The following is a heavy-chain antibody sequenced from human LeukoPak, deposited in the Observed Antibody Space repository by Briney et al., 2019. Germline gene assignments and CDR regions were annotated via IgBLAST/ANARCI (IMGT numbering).Heavy chain of an antibody. CDR2: INPNSGGT. V-gene: IGHV1-2*02. CDR1: GYTFTGYY. J-gene: IGHJ6*03. D-gene: IGHD3-3*01. CDR3: ARDAGKGVVIGTNYYYYYYMDV. Sequence: ASVKVSCKASGYTFTGYYMHWVRQAPGQGLEWMGWINPNSGGTNYAQKFQGRVTMTRDTSISTAYMELSRLRSDDTAVYYCARDAGKGVVIGTNYYYYYYMDVWGKGTTVTVSS.